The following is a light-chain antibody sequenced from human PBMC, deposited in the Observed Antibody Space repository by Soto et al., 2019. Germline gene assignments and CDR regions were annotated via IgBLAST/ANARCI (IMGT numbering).Light chain of an antibody. J-gene: IGLJ1*01. CDR3: GTWDSSLSAGGV. CDR1: SSNIGNNY. Sequence: QSVLTQPPSVSAAPGQTVTISCSGSSSNIGNNYVSWYQQVPGTAPKLLIYDNNKRPSGIPDRFSGSKSGTSATLGITGLQTGDEADYYCGTWDSSLSAGGVFGTGTKVTVL. V-gene: IGLV1-51*01. CDR2: DNN.